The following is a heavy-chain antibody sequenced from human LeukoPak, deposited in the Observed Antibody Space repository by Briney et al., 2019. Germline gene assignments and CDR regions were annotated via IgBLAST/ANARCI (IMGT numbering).Heavy chain of an antibody. V-gene: IGHV3-23*01. J-gene: IGHJ6*03. Sequence: GGSLRLSCAASGFTFSSYVMSWVRQAPGKGLEWVSAISGSGGSTYYADSVKGRFTISRDNSKNTLYLQMNSLRAEDTAVYYCAKDRDHYGDYVGYYYYMDVWGKGTTVTVSS. CDR1: GFTFSSYV. CDR2: ISGSGGST. CDR3: AKDRDHYGDYVGYYYYMDV. D-gene: IGHD4-17*01.